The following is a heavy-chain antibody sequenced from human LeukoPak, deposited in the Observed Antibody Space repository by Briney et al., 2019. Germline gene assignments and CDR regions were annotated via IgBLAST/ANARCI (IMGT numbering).Heavy chain of an antibody. J-gene: IGHJ4*02. CDR1: GFTVSSNY. D-gene: IGHD3-10*01. CDR2: LYSGGST. CDR3: AKSRLYYYGSGSLDY. Sequence: GGSLRLSCAASGFTVSSNYLSWVRQAPGKGLEWVSVLYSGGSTYYADSVKGRFTISRDNSKNTLYLQMNSLRAEDTAVYYCAKSRLYYYGSGSLDYWGQGTLVTVSS. V-gene: IGHV3-66*01.